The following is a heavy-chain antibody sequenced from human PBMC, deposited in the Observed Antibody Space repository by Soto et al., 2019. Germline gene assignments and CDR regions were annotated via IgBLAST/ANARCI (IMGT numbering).Heavy chain of an antibody. CDR3: AKGLSPSYYDILTGPDF. CDR2: ISGSGSNT. Sequence: GGSLRLSCEASGFSFSTYAMNWVRQAPGKGLEWVSVISGSGSNTFYADSVRGRFTISRDNSKKTVYLQMNSLRAEDTAVYYCAKGLSPSYYDILTGPDFRGQGTLVTVSS. J-gene: IGHJ4*02. V-gene: IGHV3-23*01. D-gene: IGHD3-9*01. CDR1: GFSFSTYA.